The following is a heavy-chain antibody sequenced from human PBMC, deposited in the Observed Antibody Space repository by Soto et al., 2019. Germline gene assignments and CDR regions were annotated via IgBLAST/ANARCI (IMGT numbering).Heavy chain of an antibody. V-gene: IGHV3-30-3*01. D-gene: IGHD1-26*01. CDR2: ISYDGANR. Sequence: QVQLVQSGGGVVQPGRSLRLSCAASEFTFSTYAMHWVRQAPGQGLEWVAVISYDGANRYYADSVKGRFTISRDNSKDSLYLQVNSLRREDTALYYCARSWELPPENNRYYYGMDVWGQGSTVTVS. CDR3: ARSWELPPENNRYYYGMDV. J-gene: IGHJ6*02. CDR1: EFTFSTYA.